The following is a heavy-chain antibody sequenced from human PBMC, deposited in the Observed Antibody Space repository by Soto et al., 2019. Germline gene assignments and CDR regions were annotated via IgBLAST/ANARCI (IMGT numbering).Heavy chain of an antibody. CDR2: IYHSGST. CDR3: ARDTGYCSGGSCRTYNGFDP. D-gene: IGHD2-15*01. CDR1: GGSISSSNW. J-gene: IGHJ5*02. V-gene: IGHV4-4*02. Sequence: SETLSLTCAVSGGSISSSNWWSWVRQPPGRGLEWIGEIYHSGSTNYTRSLKSRVTISVDKSKNQFSLKLSSVTAADTAVYYCARDTGYCSGGSCRTYNGFDPWGQGTLVTVSS.